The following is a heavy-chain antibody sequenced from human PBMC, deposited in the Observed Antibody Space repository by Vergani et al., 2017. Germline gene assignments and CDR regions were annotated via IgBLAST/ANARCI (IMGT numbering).Heavy chain of an antibody. CDR1: GFTFSSYG. CDR3: AKDPGRYYDSSGYWGLPH. CDR2: ISYDGSNK. Sequence: QVQLVESGGGVVQPGRSLRLSCAASGFTFSSYGMHWVRQAPGKGLEWVAVISYDGSNKYYADSVKGRFTISRDNSKNTLYLQMNSLRAEDTAVYYCAKDPGRYYDSSGYWGLPHWGQGTLVTVSS. V-gene: IGHV3-30*18. D-gene: IGHD3-22*01. J-gene: IGHJ4*02.